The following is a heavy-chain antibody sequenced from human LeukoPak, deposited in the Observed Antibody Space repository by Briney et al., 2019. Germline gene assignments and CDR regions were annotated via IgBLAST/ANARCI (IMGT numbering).Heavy chain of an antibody. CDR2: INPNSGGT. D-gene: IGHD3-22*01. J-gene: IGHJ5*02. CDR1: GYTFTGYY. Sequence: ASVKVSCKASGYTFTGYYMHWVRQAPGQGPEWMGWINPNSGGTNYAQKFQGRVTMTRDTSISTAYMELSRLRSDDTAVYYCARTFHYYDSSGYYAWGQGTLVTVSS. V-gene: IGHV1-2*02. CDR3: ARTFHYYDSSGYYA.